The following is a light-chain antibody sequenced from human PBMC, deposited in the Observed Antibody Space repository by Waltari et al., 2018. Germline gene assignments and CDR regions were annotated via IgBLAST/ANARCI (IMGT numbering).Light chain of an antibody. Sequence: DIVMTQSPDSLAVFLGEWATINCTSSQSIFYRSNNKNYLAWYQQKSGQPPKLLIYGASTRESGVPDRFSGSGSGTDFTLTISSLQAEDVAVYFCQQYYSPPLTFGGGTKVEIK. J-gene: IGKJ4*01. V-gene: IGKV4-1*01. CDR3: QQYYSPPLT. CDR2: GAS. CDR1: QSIFYRSNNKNY.